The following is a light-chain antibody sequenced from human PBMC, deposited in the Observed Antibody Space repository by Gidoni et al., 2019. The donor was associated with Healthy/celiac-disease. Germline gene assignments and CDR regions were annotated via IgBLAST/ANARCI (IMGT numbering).Light chain of an antibody. V-gene: IGKV4-1*01. CDR3: QQYYSTPWT. J-gene: IGKJ1*01. CDR1: QSVLYSSNNKNY. CDR2: WAS. Sequence: DIGMTQSPDYLAGSLGERATINCKSSQSVLYSSNNKNYLAWYQQKPGQHPKLLIYWASTRESGVPDRFSGSGSGPDFTLPISSLQAEDVAVYYCQQYYSTPWTFGQGTKVEIK.